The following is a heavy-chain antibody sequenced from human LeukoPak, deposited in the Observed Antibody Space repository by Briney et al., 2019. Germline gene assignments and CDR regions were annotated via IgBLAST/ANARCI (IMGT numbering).Heavy chain of an antibody. V-gene: IGHV1-2*02. Sequence: GASVKVSCKASAYTFSDYYVHWVRQAPGQGLEWMGWINPNSGGTNYAQKFQGRVTMTRDTSISTAYMELSRLRSDDTAVYYCARSSFLEWGFLRFDAWGQGSLVTVSS. CDR3: ARSSFLEWGFLRFDA. CDR2: INPNSGGT. D-gene: IGHD3-3*01. CDR1: AYTFSDYY. J-gene: IGHJ5*02.